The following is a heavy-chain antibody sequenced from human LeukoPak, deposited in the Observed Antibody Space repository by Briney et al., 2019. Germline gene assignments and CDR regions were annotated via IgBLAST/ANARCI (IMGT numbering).Heavy chain of an antibody. J-gene: IGHJ4*02. CDR2: ISSSSSSYSYT. CDR3: ARGGDTWVEGAPETFDH. CDR1: GFTFSTYS. Sequence: GGSLRLSCTASGFTFSTYSMHWVRQAPGKGLEWISSISSSSSSYSYTYYADSVKGRFTISRDNAKNSLYLQMNSLRAEDTAVYYCARGGDTWVEGAPETFDHWGQGTLVTVSS. D-gene: IGHD1-26*01. V-gene: IGHV3-21*01.